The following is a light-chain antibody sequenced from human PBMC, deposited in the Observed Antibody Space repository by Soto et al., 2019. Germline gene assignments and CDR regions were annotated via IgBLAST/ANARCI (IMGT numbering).Light chain of an antibody. CDR3: QQRSNWPPYT. CDR1: QSVSTY. J-gene: IGKJ2*01. V-gene: IGKV3-11*01. CDR2: DAS. Sequence: EIVLTQSPATLSLSPGARATLSCRASQSVSTYLAWYQQKPGQAPRLLIYDASNRATGIPARFSVSGSGTDFTLTISSLEPEDFAVYYGQQRSNWPPYTFGQGTKLEIK.